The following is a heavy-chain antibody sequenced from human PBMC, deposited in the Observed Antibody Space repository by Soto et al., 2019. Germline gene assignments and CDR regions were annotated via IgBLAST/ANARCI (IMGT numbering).Heavy chain of an antibody. CDR2: SRNKVNRYTT. V-gene: IGHV3-72*01. D-gene: IGHD1-26*01. CDR1: GFTFSDHY. J-gene: IGHJ4*02. CDR3: VRVSSSGTNPLDS. Sequence: EVQLVESGGGLVQSGGSLRLSCAASGFTFSDHYMDWVRQAPGKGLEWVGRSRNKVNRYTTEYAASVKGRFTVSRDESNNSSYLQMNSLKAEVTAVYYCVRVSSSGTNPLDSWGQGTLVTVSS.